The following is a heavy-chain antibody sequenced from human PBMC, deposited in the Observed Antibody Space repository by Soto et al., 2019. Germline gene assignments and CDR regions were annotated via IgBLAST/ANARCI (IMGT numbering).Heavy chain of an antibody. J-gene: IGHJ4*02. CDR1: GGTFSSYA. D-gene: IGHD2-15*01. Sequence: SVEVSCKXSGGTFSSYAISWVRQAPGQGLEWMGGIIPIFGTANYAQKFQGRVTITADKSTSTAYMELSSLRSEDTAVYYCAINPDCSGGSCYLTFDYWGQGTLVTVSS. CDR3: AINPDCSGGSCYLTFDY. V-gene: IGHV1-69*06. CDR2: IIPIFGTA.